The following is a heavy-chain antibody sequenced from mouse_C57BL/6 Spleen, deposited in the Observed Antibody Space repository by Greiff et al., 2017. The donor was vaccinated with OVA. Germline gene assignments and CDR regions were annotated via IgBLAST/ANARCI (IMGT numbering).Heavy chain of an antibody. CDR2: INYDGSST. CDR1: GFTFSDYY. J-gene: IGHJ2*01. Sequence: EVQLMESEGGLVQPGSSMKLSCTASGFTFSDYYMAWVRQVPEKGLEWVANINYDGSSTYYLDSLKSRFIISRDNAKNILYLQMSSLKSEDTATYYCARGDYGSAYYFDYWGQGTTLTVSS. V-gene: IGHV5-16*01. CDR3: ARGDYGSAYYFDY. D-gene: IGHD1-1*01.